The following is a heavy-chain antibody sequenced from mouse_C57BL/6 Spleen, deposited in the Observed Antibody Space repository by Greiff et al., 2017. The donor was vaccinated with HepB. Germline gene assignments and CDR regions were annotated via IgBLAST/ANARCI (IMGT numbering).Heavy chain of an antibody. J-gene: IGHJ3*01. CDR2: IDPETGGT. V-gene: IGHV1-15*01. Sequence: QVQLQQSGAELVRPGASVTLSCKASGYTFTDYEMHWVKQTPVHGLEWIGAIDPETGGTAYNQKFKGKAILTADKSSSTAYMELRSLTSEDSAVYYCTRLRFYYDYDRDFAYWGQGTLVTVSA. D-gene: IGHD2-4*01. CDR1: GYTFTDYE. CDR3: TRLRFYYDYDRDFAY.